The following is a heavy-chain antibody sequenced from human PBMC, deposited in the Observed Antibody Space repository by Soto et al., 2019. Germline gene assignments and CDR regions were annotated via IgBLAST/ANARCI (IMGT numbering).Heavy chain of an antibody. CDR3: AMGLAAAGPLDY. D-gene: IGHD6-13*01. V-gene: IGHV3-23*01. CDR1: GFTFSRSA. J-gene: IGHJ4*02. CDR2: ISGSGGTP. Sequence: GGSLRLSCAASGFTFSRSAMSWVRQAPGRGLEWFSTISGSGGTPYYADSVKGRFTISRDNSKNTLYLVLNSLRAEDTAVYYCAMGLAAAGPLDYWGQGTLVTVYS.